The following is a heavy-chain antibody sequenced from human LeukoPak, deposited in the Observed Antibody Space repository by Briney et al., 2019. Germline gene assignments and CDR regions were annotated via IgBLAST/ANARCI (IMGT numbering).Heavy chain of an antibody. CDR1: GYTLTELS. D-gene: IGHD6-19*01. CDR3: ARVAVAGRDDDY. V-gene: IGHV1-24*01. J-gene: IGHJ4*02. Sequence: ASVKVSCKVSGYTLTELSMHWVRQAPGKGLEWMGGFDPEDGETIYAQKFQGRVTMTRDTSASTVYMELSSLRSEDTAVYYCARVAVAGRDDDYWGQGTLVTVSS. CDR2: FDPEDGET.